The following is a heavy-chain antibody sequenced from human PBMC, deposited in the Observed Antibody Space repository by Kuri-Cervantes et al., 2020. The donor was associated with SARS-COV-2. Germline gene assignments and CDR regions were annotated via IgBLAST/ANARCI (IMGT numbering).Heavy chain of an antibody. CDR1: GGTFSSYA. J-gene: IGHJ4*02. Sequence: SVKVSCKASGGTFSSYAISWVRQAPGQGLEWMGRIIPIFGTANYAQKFQGRVTITAGKSTSTAYMELSSLRSEDTAVYYCARAKNTWIDNTGWPLEYWGQGTLVTVSS. CDR3: ARAKNTWIDNTGWPLEY. D-gene: IGHD6-19*01. V-gene: IGHV1-69*06. CDR2: IIPIFGTA.